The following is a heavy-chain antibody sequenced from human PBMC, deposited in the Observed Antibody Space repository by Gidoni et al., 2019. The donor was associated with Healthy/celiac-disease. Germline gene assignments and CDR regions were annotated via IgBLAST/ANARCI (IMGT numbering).Heavy chain of an antibody. CDR3: ATGRGSHPSLVDY. Sequence: QVQLVQSGAEVKKPGASVKVSCKASGYTFTELSMHLVRQAPGQGLEWLGGFDPEDGETIYAQKFQGRVTMTEDTSTDTAYRELSSLRSEDTAVYYCATGRGSHPSLVDYWGQGTLVTVSS. D-gene: IGHD1-26*01. CDR2: FDPEDGET. J-gene: IGHJ4*02. V-gene: IGHV1-24*01. CDR1: GYTFTELS.